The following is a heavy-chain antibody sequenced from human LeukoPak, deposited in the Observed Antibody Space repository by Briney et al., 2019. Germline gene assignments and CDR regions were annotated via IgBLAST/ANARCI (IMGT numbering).Heavy chain of an antibody. CDR3: ARAEWAPTSLYFDY. Sequence: SETLSLTCPVSGGSISSYYWSWIRQPPGKGLEWIGYIYYSGSTNYNPSLKSRVTISVDTSKNQFSLKLSSVTAADTAVYYCARAEWAPTSLYFDYWGQGTLVTVSS. CDR2: IYYSGST. CDR1: GGSISSYY. D-gene: IGHD1-26*01. J-gene: IGHJ4*02. V-gene: IGHV4-59*01.